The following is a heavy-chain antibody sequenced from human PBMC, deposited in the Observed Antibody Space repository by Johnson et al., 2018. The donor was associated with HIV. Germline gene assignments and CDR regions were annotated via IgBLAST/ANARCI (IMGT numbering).Heavy chain of an antibody. Sequence: VQLVESGGGVVQPGRSLRLSCAASGFSFRNYGMHWVRQAPGKGLEWVALIWDDGSNKNYADSVKGRFTISRDNSKKMLYLHMNSLRAEDTAVYYCARAGSSWYDDAFDIWGQGTMVTVSS. CDR1: GFSFRNYG. V-gene: IGHV3-33*01. CDR2: IWDDGSNK. D-gene: IGHD6-13*01. CDR3: ARAGSSWYDDAFDI. J-gene: IGHJ3*02.